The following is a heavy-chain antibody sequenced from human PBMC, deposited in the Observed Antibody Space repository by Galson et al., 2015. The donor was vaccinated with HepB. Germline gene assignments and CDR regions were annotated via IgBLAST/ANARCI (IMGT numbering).Heavy chain of an antibody. D-gene: IGHD4/OR15-4a*01. CDR2: ISTNGVTI. CDR3: ATTLGGSGAYWTIDV. Sequence: SLRLSCAASGFTFSRHNMSWVRQTPGKGLQWVSYISTNGVTIHYADSVKGRFTIARDNAKDAVFLQMNSLRAEDTAVYYCATTLGGSGAYWTIDVWGQGTLVTVSS. CDR1: GFTFSRHN. V-gene: IGHV3-48*04. J-gene: IGHJ3*01.